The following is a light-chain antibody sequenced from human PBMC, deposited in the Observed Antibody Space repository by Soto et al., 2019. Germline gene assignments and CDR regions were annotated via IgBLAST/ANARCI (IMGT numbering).Light chain of an antibody. Sequence: QAVVTQEPSLTVSPGGTVTLTCVSSTGAVTTGNYASWFQQKPGQAPRTLIYTTDNRHSWTPARFSGSLLGGKAALTLSSVQPEDEADYYCLLYFGGAQLVFGGGTKLTVL. CDR1: TGAVTTGNY. CDR2: TTD. CDR3: LLYFGGAQLV. V-gene: IGLV7-43*01. J-gene: IGLJ3*02.